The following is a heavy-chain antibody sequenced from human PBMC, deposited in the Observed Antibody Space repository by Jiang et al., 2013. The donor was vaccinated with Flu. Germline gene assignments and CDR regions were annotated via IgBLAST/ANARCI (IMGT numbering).Heavy chain of an antibody. CDR3: ARVPPTRSGSYRRYFDY. D-gene: IGHD1-26*01. V-gene: IGHV1-18*01. CDR1: GYTFTSYG. CDR2: ISAYNGNT. Sequence: KKPGASVKVSCKASGYTFTSYGISWVRQAPGQGLEWMGWISAYNGNTNYAQKLQGRVTMTTDTSTSTAYMELRSLRSDDTAVYYCARVPPTRSGSYRRYFDYWGQGTLVTVSS. J-gene: IGHJ4*02.